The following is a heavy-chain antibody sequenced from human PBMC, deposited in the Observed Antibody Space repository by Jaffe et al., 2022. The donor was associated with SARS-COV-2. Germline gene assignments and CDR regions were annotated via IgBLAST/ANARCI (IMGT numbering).Heavy chain of an antibody. J-gene: IGHJ4*02. Sequence: QVQLVQSGAEVKKPGASVKVSCKASGYTFTSYAMHWVRQAPGQRLEWMGWINAGNGNTKYSQKFQGRVTITRDTSASTAYMELSSLRSEDTAVYYCARELVAIVVVPAAMDYWGQGTLVTVSS. CDR2: INAGNGNT. V-gene: IGHV1-3*01. D-gene: IGHD2-2*01. CDR3: ARELVAIVVVPAAMDY. CDR1: GYTFTSYA.